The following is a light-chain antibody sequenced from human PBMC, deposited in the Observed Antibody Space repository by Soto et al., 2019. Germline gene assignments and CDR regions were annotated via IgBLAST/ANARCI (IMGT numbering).Light chain of an antibody. Sequence: DIQMTQSPSTLSASVGDRVTISCRASQSFSGMLAWYQQKPGKAPKLLIYDASSLESGVPSRFGGSGSGTEFTLTISSLQPDDFATYFCQQYHSYSTFGQGTKLEIK. CDR3: QQYHSYST. J-gene: IGKJ2*01. CDR2: DAS. V-gene: IGKV1-5*01. CDR1: QSFSGM.